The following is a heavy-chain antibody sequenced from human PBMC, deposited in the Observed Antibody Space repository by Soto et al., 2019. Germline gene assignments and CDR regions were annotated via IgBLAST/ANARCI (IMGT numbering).Heavy chain of an antibody. J-gene: IGHJ3*02. Sequence: QVQLEESGPGLVKPSETLSLTCTVSYGSINSYYWSWIRQPPGKGLEWIGYIYDPGRTNYNPSLRSRVTISIDTSKNQFSLKLRSVAAADTAMYYCARHLYVTALFLAAFDMWGRGTMVTVSS. CDR1: YGSINSYY. CDR3: ARHLYVTALFLAAFDM. V-gene: IGHV4-59*08. D-gene: IGHD2-21*02. CDR2: IYDPGRT.